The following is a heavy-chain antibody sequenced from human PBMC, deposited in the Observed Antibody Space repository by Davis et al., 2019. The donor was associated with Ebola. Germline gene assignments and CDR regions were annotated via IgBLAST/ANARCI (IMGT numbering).Heavy chain of an antibody. CDR1: GDRISTYSGA. Sequence: SQTLSLTRAISGDRISTYSGAWNWIRQSPSRGLEWLGRTYYRSKWFTDYAASVQSRITINPDTSKNHFYLQLKSVTHEDTAVYYCAREKMYVVETPDAFDIWGQGTMVTVSS. J-gene: IGHJ3*02. CDR3: AREKMYVVETPDAFDI. D-gene: IGHD2-15*01. CDR2: TYYRSKWFT. V-gene: IGHV6-1*01.